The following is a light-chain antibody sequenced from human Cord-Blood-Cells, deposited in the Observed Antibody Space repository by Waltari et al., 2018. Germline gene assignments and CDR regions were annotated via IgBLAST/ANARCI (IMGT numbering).Light chain of an antibody. Sequence: QSALTQPASVSGSPGQSITIPCTGTSSDVGGYNYVSWYQQHPGKAPKLMIYDVSNRPSGVSNRFSGSKSGNPASLTISGLQAEDEADYYCSSYTSSSTLVVFGGGTKLTVL. CDR1: SSDVGGYNY. CDR2: DVS. V-gene: IGLV2-14*01. CDR3: SSYTSSSTLVV. J-gene: IGLJ2*01.